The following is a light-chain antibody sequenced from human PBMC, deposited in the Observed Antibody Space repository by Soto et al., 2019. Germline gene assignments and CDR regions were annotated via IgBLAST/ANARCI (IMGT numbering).Light chain of an antibody. V-gene: IGKV3-15*01. CDR2: DTS. Sequence: DIVVTQSPATLSASPGERVTLSCRASQFVSSRLAWYQQRPGQVPRLLFYDTSTRAPGISARFSGSGSGTEFTLTISSLTSEDFAVYSWEEYIQWPPGMFGTGTTVDIK. CDR3: EEYIQWPPGM. J-gene: IGKJ1*01. CDR1: QFVSSR.